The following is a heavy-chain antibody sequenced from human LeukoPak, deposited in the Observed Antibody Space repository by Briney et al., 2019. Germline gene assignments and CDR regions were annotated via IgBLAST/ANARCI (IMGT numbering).Heavy chain of an antibody. Sequence: GGSLRLSCAASGFNFGSYSMTWVRQAPGKGLEWVSVISADSATTFYADSVKGRFTISRDNAKNTVFSQMSSLRAEDTALYYCARKSASGNCPLDYWGQGTLVTVSS. CDR2: ISADSATT. D-gene: IGHD3-10*01. J-gene: IGHJ4*02. V-gene: IGHV3-23*01. CDR1: GFNFGSYS. CDR3: ARKSASGNCPLDY.